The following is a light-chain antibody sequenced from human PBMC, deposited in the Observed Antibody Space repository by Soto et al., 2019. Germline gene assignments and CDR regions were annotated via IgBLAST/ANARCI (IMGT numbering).Light chain of an antibody. CDR3: QQYDNWPIT. Sequence: EIVMTQSPATLSVSPGERATLSCRASQSVSSNLAWYQQKPGQAPRLLIYGASTRATGIPARFSGSGSGTEFTLTISSLQSEDSAVYHCQQYDNWPITFGQGTRLEIK. CDR2: GAS. V-gene: IGKV3-15*01. J-gene: IGKJ5*01. CDR1: QSVSSN.